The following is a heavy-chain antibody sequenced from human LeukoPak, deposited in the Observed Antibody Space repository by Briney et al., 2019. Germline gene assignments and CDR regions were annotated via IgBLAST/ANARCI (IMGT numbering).Heavy chain of an antibody. CDR3: ARRVRSYAKNAKNPQQLAFLR. D-gene: IGHD6-13*01. Sequence: PSETLSLTCSVSGGSTSSSYYYWGWIRQPPGKGLEWIGNIFYSGYTYYNPSLKSRVTISVDTPKNQFSLKLSSVTAADTAVYYCARRVRSYAKNAKNPQQLAFLRWGQGTLVTVSS. CDR1: GGSTSSSYYY. J-gene: IGHJ4*02. CDR2: IFYSGYT. V-gene: IGHV4-39*07.